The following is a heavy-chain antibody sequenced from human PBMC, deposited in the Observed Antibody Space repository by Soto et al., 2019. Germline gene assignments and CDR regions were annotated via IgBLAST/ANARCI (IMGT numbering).Heavy chain of an antibody. J-gene: IGHJ4*02. CDR1: GFSFSNYA. Sequence: EVQLLESGGGLVQPGGSLRLSCAGSGFSFSNYAMSWVRQAPGKGLEWVSAITSSGTGTYYADSVKCHFTISRDNSKNTLFLQMNSLRAEDTAVYFCAKRNSGDYVGGFDYWGQGTLVTVSS. CDR2: ITSSGTGT. D-gene: IGHD4-17*01. CDR3: AKRNSGDYVGGFDY. V-gene: IGHV3-23*01.